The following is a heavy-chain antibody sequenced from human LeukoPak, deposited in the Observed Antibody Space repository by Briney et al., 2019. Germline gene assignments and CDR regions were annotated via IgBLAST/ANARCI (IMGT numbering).Heavy chain of an antibody. Sequence: PGRSLRLSCAASGFTFSSYGMHWVRQAPGKGLEWVAVISYDGSNKYYADSVKGRFTISRDNSKNTLYLQMNSLRAEDTAVYYCAKELTERQLAFDYWGQGTLVTVSS. J-gene: IGHJ4*02. CDR2: ISYDGSNK. CDR3: AKELTERQLAFDY. CDR1: GFTFSSYG. V-gene: IGHV3-30*18. D-gene: IGHD6-13*01.